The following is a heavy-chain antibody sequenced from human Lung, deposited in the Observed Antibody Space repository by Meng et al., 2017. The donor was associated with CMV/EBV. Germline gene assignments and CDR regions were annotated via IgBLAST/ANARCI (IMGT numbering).Heavy chain of an antibody. CDR2: ISYDGFNK. CDR3: ARDLLSSSSWSPPLSFDP. J-gene: IGHJ5*02. V-gene: IGHV3-30-3*01. D-gene: IGHD6-13*01. Sequence: LSLTCTVSGGSNSSGGYYWGWIRQPPGKGLEWVAVISYDGFNKYYADSVNGRFTISRDNSKNTLYLQMNSLRAEDTAVYYCARDLLSSSSWSPPLSFDPWGQGTLVTVSS. CDR1: GGSNSSGG.